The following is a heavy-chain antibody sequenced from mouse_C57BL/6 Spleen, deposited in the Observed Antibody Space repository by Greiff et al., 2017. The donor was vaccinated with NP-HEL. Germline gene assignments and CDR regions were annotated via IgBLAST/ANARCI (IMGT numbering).Heavy chain of an antibody. CDR3: AIYYDYAWFAY. J-gene: IGHJ3*01. CDR2: IHPSDSDT. V-gene: IGHV1-74*01. D-gene: IGHD2-4*01. CDR1: GYTFTSYW. Sequence: QVQLKQPGAELVKPGASVKVSCKASGYTFTSYWMHWVKQRPGQGLEWIGRIHPSDSDTNYNQKFKGKATLTVDKSSSTAYMQLSSLTSEDSAVYYCAIYYDYAWFAYWGQGTLVTVSA.